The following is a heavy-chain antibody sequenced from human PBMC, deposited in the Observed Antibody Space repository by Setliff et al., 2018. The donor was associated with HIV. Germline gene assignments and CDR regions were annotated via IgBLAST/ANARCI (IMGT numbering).Heavy chain of an antibody. CDR1: GGTFSYA. CDR2: IIPIFGTA. V-gene: IGHV1-69*05. D-gene: IGHD5-18*01. J-gene: IGHJ5*02. CDR3: VRDRYSYGYTPTWFDP. Sequence: SVKVSCKASGGTFSYAISWVRQAPGQGLEWMGGIIPIFGTANYAQKFQGRVTITTDASTSTAFMELSSLRSEDTAVYYCVRDRYSYGYTPTWFDPWGQGTLVTVSS.